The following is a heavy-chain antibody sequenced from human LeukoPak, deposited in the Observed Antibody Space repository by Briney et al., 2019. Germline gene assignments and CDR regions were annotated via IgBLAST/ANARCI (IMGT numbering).Heavy chain of an antibody. CDR1: GFTFSNFA. CDR3: AKGLERSIWYTLIDY. D-gene: IGHD6-13*01. J-gene: IGHJ4*02. CDR2: ISISGVTT. V-gene: IGHV3-23*01. Sequence: PGGSLRLSCAASGFTFSNFAMRWVRQAPGEGREGVSGISISGVTTYSPHFVQGRFTVSRDNSKNPLYLQMSTPRAEATAVYYCAKGLERSIWYTLIDYWGQGTLVTVSS.